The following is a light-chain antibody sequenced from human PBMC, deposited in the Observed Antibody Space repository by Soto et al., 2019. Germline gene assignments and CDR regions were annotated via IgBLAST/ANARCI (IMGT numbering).Light chain of an antibody. CDR1: SSDVGGYNY. CDR3: SSYAGSNNVGAV. V-gene: IGLV2-8*01. Sequence: QSALTQPPSASGSPGQSVTISCTGTSSDVGGYNYVSWYQQHPGKAPKLMIYEVSKRPSGVPDRFSGSKSGNTASLTVSGLQAEDEADYYCSSYAGSNNVGAVFGGGTQLTVL. CDR2: EVS. J-gene: IGLJ7*01.